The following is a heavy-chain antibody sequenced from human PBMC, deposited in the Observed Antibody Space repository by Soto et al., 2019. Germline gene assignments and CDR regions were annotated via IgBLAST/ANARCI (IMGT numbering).Heavy chain of an antibody. CDR2: ISGSGSNT. Sequence: GGSLRLSCAASGFTFSSYAMNWVRQAPGKGLEWASTISGSGSNTYYADSVKGRFTISRDNSKNTLYLQMNTLRAEDTAVYYCAKDLADFWSGYPRYYFDYWGQRTLVTVSS. V-gene: IGHV3-23*01. CDR3: AKDLADFWSGYPRYYFDY. CDR1: GFTFSSYA. J-gene: IGHJ4*02. D-gene: IGHD3-3*01.